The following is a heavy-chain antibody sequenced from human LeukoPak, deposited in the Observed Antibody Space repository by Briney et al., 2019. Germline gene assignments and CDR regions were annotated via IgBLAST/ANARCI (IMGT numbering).Heavy chain of an antibody. Sequence: PGGSLRLSCAASGFTFSSYEMNWVRQAPGKGLEWVSYISSSGSTIYYADSVKGRLTISRDNAKNSLYLQMNSLRAEDTAVYYCARARWLSTQELYYMDVWGKGTTVTVSS. D-gene: IGHD3-22*01. CDR3: ARARWLSTQELYYMDV. CDR1: GFTFSSYE. CDR2: ISSSGSTI. J-gene: IGHJ6*03. V-gene: IGHV3-48*03.